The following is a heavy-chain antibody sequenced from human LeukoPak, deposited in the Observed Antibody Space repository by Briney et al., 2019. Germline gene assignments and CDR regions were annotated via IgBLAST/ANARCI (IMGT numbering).Heavy chain of an antibody. V-gene: IGHV1-2*02. Sequence: ASVKVSCEASGYTFTDHHIHWVRQAPGQGLEWMGWINPNTGGTNYAQKFQGRVTMTRDTSITTAYMQLSRLRSDDTAFYFCAREEGGRDGYNLLDYWGQGTLVTVSS. D-gene: IGHD5-12*01. CDR2: INPNTGGT. CDR3: AREEGGRDGYNLLDY. J-gene: IGHJ4*02. CDR1: GYTFTDHH.